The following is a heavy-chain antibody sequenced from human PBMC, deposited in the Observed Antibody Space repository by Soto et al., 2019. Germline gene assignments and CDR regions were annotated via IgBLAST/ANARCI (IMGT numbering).Heavy chain of an antibody. CDR1: GGTFSSYA. CDR2: IIPIFGTA. V-gene: IGHV1-69*13. J-gene: IGHJ6*04. CDR3: ARARDGYCSGGSCPLVHYNGMDA. Sequence: GASVKVSCKASGGTFSSYAISWVRQAPGQGLEWMGGIIPIFGTANYAQKFQGRVTITADESTSTAYMELSSLRSEDTAVYYCARARDGYCSGGSCPLVHYNGMDARREGPPVSVPQ. D-gene: IGHD2-15*01.